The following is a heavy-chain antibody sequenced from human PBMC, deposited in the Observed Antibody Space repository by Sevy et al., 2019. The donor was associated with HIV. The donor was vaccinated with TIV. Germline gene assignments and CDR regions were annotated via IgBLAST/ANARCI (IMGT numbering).Heavy chain of an antibody. CDR3: ARGSIVASSFDY. Sequence: SETLSLTCAVYGGSFSGYYWSWIRQPPGKGLEWIGEINHSGSTNYNPSLKSRVTISVDTSKNQFSLKLSSVTAADTAVYYCARGSIVASSFDYWGQRTLVTVSS. V-gene: IGHV4-34*01. J-gene: IGHJ4*02. D-gene: IGHD5-12*01. CDR2: INHSGST. CDR1: GGSFSGYY.